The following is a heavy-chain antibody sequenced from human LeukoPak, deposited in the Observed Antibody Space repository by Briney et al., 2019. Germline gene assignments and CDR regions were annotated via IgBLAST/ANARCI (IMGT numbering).Heavy chain of an antibody. CDR3: ARDGGRNCSSTSCYPRWFDP. Sequence: PGGSLRLSCAASGFTFSSYWMSWVRQAPGKGLEWVANIKQDGSEKYYVDSVKGRFTISRDNAKNSLYLQMNSLRAEDTAVYYCARDGGRNCSSTSCYPRWFDPWGQGTLVTVSS. CDR1: GFTFSSYW. J-gene: IGHJ5*02. D-gene: IGHD2-2*01. V-gene: IGHV3-7*01. CDR2: IKQDGSEK.